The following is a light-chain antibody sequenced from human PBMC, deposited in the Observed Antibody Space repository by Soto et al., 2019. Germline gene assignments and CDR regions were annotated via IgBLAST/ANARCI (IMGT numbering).Light chain of an antibody. J-gene: IGLJ3*02. V-gene: IGLV1-44*01. CDR1: STNIGSDT. CDR3: GTWDDSLNGVV. Sequence: QTVVTQPPSASGTPGQRVTMSCSGSSTNIGSDTVNWYQQVPGTAPKLVIYNDNQRPSGVPDRFSGSKSGTSASLAISGLQSEDEADYYCGTWDDSLNGVVFGGGTKLTVL. CDR2: NDN.